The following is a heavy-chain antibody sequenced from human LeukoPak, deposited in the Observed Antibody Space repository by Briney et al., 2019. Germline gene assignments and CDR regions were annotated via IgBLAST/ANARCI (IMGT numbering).Heavy chain of an antibody. Sequence: ASVKVSCKASGYTFTSYYIHWVRQAPGQGLEWMGIINPSGGSTSYAQKFQGRVTMTRDTSTSTVYMELSSLRSEDTAVYYCARCSPPDKVIAAAGTGYYYYGMDVWGQGTTVTVSS. CDR2: INPSGGST. D-gene: IGHD6-13*01. CDR1: GYTFTSYY. J-gene: IGHJ6*02. CDR3: ARCSPPDKVIAAAGTGYYYYGMDV. V-gene: IGHV1-46*01.